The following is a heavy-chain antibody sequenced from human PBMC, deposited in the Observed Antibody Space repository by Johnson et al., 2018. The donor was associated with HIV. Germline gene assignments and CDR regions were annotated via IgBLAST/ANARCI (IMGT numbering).Heavy chain of an antibody. CDR1: GFTFRSSA. CDR2: ISYDGSNK. J-gene: IGHJ3*02. D-gene: IGHD5-24*01. CDR3: ARDSIEMATKSEDAFDI. Sequence: QVQLVESGGGVVQPGRSLRLSCAASGFTFRSSAMHWVRQAPGKGLEWVAVISYDGSNKYYADSVQGRFTISRDNSKNTLYLQMNSLRAEDTAVYDCARDSIEMATKSEDAFDIWGQGTMVTVSS. V-gene: IGHV3-30-3*01.